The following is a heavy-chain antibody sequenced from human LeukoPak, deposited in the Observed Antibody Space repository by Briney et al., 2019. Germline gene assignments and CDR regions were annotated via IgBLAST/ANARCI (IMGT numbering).Heavy chain of an antibody. D-gene: IGHD6-13*01. V-gene: IGHV5-51*01. CDR1: GYSFTSYW. J-gene: IGHJ6*02. Sequence: GESLKISCKGSGYSFTSYWIGWVRQMPGKDLEWMGIIYPGDSDTRYSPSFQGQVTISADKSISTAYLQWSSLKASDTAMYYCARLEAARPYGMDVWGQGTTVTVSS. CDR3: ARLEAARPYGMDV. CDR2: IYPGDSDT.